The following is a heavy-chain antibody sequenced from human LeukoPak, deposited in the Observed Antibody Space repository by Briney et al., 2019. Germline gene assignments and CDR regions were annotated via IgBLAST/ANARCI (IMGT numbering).Heavy chain of an antibody. CDR2: ISGSGGST. J-gene: IGHJ6*02. Sequence: AGGSLRLSCAASGFTFSSYAMSWVRQAPGKGLEWVSAISGSGGSTYYADSVKGRFTISRDNSKNTLYLQMNSLRAEDTAVYYCAKDLTTVTYYYYYGMDVWGQGTTVTVSS. D-gene: IGHD4-17*01. V-gene: IGHV3-23*01. CDR1: GFTFSSYA. CDR3: AKDLTTVTYYYYYGMDV.